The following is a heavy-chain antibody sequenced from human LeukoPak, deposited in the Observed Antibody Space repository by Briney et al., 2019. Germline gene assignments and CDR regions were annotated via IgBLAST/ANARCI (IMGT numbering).Heavy chain of an antibody. V-gene: IGHV3-30-3*01. J-gene: IGHJ4*02. CDR3: ARGYSGYDYVLGRLDY. D-gene: IGHD5-12*01. Sequence: GRSLRLSCAASGFTFSSYAMHWVRQAPGKGLEWVAVISYDGSNKYYADSVKGRFTISRDNSKNTLYLQMNSLRAGDTAVYYCARGYSGYDYVLGRLDYWGQGTLVTVSS. CDR2: ISYDGSNK. CDR1: GFTFSSYA.